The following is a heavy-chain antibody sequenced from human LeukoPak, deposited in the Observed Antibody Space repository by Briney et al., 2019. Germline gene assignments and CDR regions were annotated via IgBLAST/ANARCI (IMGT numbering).Heavy chain of an antibody. D-gene: IGHD3-3*01. Sequence: GGSLRLSCAASGFTFSNYGMNWVRPAPGKGLEWVSRISGTGGTTFYADSVKGRFTISRDNSKNTLYLQMNSLRAEDTAVYYCATYPRITIFGRDYWGQGTLVTVSS. J-gene: IGHJ4*02. CDR2: ISGTGGTT. CDR3: ATYPRITIFGRDY. V-gene: IGHV3-23*01. CDR1: GFTFSNYG.